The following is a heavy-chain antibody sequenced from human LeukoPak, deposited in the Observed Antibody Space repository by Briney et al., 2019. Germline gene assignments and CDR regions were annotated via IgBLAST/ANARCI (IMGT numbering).Heavy chain of an antibody. CDR3: ARVDTAMVTFDY. D-gene: IGHD5-18*01. J-gene: IGHJ4*02. Sequence: ASVKVSCKASGYTFTSYYMHWVRQAPGQGLEWMGIINPSGGSTSYAQKFQGRVTITADESTSTAYMELSSLRSEDTAVYYCARVDTAMVTFDYWGQGTLVTVPS. CDR2: INPSGGST. V-gene: IGHV1-46*01. CDR1: GYTFTSYY.